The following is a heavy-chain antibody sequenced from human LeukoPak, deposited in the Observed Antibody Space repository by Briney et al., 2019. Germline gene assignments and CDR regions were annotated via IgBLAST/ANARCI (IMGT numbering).Heavy chain of an antibody. D-gene: IGHD6-13*01. CDR2: IYPGGSDT. CDR3: ARVGIDSSSDY. Sequence: GESLKISCKGSGYSFTSYWIGWVRQMPGKGLEWMGIIYPGGSDTRYSPSFQGQVTISAGKSVSTAYLQWSSLKASDTAMYYCARVGIDSSSDYWGQGTLVTVSS. J-gene: IGHJ4*02. V-gene: IGHV5-51*01. CDR1: GYSFTSYW.